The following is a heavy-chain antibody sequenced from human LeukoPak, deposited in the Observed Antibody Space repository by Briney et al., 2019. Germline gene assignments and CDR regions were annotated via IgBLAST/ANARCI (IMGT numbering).Heavy chain of an antibody. CDR1: GGTFRSFA. CDR2: IIPMINTP. CDR3: ARVLTGDLRWGAFDI. D-gene: IGHD4-23*01. Sequence: PGASVKVSCKASGGTFRSFAINWVRQAPGKGLEWMGGIIPMINTPKYAQRFQGRVSITADESTSTGYMEVSSLRSEDTAVYYCARVLTGDLRWGAFDIWGQGTMVTVSS. V-gene: IGHV1-69*13. J-gene: IGHJ3*02.